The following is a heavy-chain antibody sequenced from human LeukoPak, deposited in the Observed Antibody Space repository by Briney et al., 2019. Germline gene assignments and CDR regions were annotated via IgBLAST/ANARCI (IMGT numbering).Heavy chain of an antibody. CDR1: GGTFSSYA. D-gene: IGHD3-9*01. CDR3: AKDGGEYYDILTGYYPRLYYMDV. CDR2: IIPIFGTA. Sequence: SVKVSCKASGGTFSSYAISWVRQAPGQGLEWMGGIIPIFGTANYAQKFQGRVTITADESTSTAYMELSSLRSEDTAVYYCAKDGGEYYDILTGYYPRLYYMDVWGKGTTVTISS. J-gene: IGHJ6*03. V-gene: IGHV1-69*13.